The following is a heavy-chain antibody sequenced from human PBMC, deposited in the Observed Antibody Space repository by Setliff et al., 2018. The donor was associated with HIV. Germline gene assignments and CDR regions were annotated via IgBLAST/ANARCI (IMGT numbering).Heavy chain of an antibody. CDR3: ARGSIVGATPYYYYYYYMDV. D-gene: IGHD1-26*01. J-gene: IGHJ6*03. CDR1: GGSFSGYY. Sequence: PSETLSLTCAVYGGSFSGYYWSCIRQPPGKGLEWIGEIDHSGNTNYNPSLKSRVTISVDTSKNQFSLKLSSVTAADTAVYYCARGSIVGATPYYYYYYYMDVWGKGTTVTVSS. V-gene: IGHV4-34*01. CDR2: IDHSGNT.